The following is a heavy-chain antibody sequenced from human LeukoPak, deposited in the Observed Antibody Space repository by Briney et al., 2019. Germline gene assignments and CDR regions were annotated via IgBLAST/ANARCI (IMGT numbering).Heavy chain of an antibody. CDR1: GGSISSSNSY. CDR3: ATHVRGGNGFDP. V-gene: IGHV4-39*01. Sequence: SETLSLTCIVSGGSISSSNSYWDWIRQPPGRGLEWIGDISHSGTINYNPSLRTRVTISADTSKNQLSLKLNSVTAADTAVYYCATHVRGGNGFDPWGQGTLVTVSS. J-gene: IGHJ5*02. D-gene: IGHD4-23*01. CDR2: ISHSGTI.